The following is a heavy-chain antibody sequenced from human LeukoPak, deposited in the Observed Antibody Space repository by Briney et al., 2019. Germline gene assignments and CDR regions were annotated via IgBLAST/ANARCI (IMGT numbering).Heavy chain of an antibody. D-gene: IGHD1-26*01. J-gene: IGHJ4*02. CDR2: INPNSGGT. CDR1: GYTFTGYY. V-gene: IGHV1-2*02. Sequence: ASVKVSCKASGYTFTGYYMHWVRQAPGQGLEWMGWINPNSGGTNYAQKFQGRVTMTRDTSISTAYMELSGLRSDDTAVYYCASRYSGSYRFDYWGQGTLVTVSS. CDR3: ASRYSGSYRFDY.